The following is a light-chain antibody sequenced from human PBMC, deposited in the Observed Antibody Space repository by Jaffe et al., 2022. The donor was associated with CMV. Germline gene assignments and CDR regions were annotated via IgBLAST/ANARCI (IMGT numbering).Light chain of an antibody. J-gene: IGKJ2*01. V-gene: IGKV3D-20*01. CDR1: QGISSNY. CDR2: DAS. CDR3: QQYGTSPPT. Sequence: EIVLTQSPATLSLSPGERATLSCGASQGISSNYLSWYQQKPGLAPRLLIYDASNTATGIPDRFSGSGSGTDFTLTISRLEPEDFAVYYCQQYGTSPPTFGQGTKLEIK.